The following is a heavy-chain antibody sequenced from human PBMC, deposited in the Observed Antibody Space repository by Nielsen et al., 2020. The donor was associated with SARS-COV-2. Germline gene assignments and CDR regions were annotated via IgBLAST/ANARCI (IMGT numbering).Heavy chain of an antibody. CDR2: FDPEDGET. J-gene: IGHJ4*02. CDR1: GYTLTELS. D-gene: IGHD1-26*01. Sequence: ASVKVSCKVSGYTLTELSMHWVRQAPGKGLEWMGGFDPEDGETIYAQKFQGRVTMTEDTSTDTAYMELSSLRSEDTAVYYCATAFAYSGSYGVNYWGQGTLVTVSS. CDR3: ATAFAYSGSYGVNY. V-gene: IGHV1-24*01.